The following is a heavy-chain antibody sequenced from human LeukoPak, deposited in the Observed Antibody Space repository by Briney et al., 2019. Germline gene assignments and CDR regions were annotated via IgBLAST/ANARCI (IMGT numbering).Heavy chain of an antibody. CDR2: IFPGDSDT. CDR1: GYHFTRNS. V-gene: IGHV5-51*01. D-gene: IGHD1-26*01. J-gene: IGHJ1*01. CDR3: AICRHSGSYSWYFHN. Sequence: GESLKISCKASGYHFTRNSIAWLPHVPGQGLEWMGFIFPGDSDTRYNPSFQGHVTISADKSETTAVLQWASLRASDTAIYYCAICRHSGSYSWYFHNWGQGTQVIVST.